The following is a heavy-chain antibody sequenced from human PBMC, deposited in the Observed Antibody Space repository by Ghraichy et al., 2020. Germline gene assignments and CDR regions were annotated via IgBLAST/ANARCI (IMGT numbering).Heavy chain of an antibody. J-gene: IGHJ4*02. D-gene: IGHD6-19*01. CDR3: ARGPARLYSSGWYYDY. CDR1: GGSFSGYY. V-gene: IGHV4-34*01. Sequence: SETLSLTCAVYGGSFSGYYWSWIRQPPGKGLEWIGEINHSGSTNYNPSLKSRVTISVDTSKNQFSLKLSSVTAADTAVYYCARGPARLYSSGWYYDYWGQGTLVTVSS. CDR2: INHSGST.